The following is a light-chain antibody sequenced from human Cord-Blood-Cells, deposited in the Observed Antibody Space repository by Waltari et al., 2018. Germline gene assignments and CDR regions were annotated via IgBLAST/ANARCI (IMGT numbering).Light chain of an antibody. CDR3: SSYTSSSTRV. J-gene: IGLJ2*01. V-gene: IGLV2-14*01. CDR1: SSDVVGYNS. CDR2: DVS. Sequence: QSALTQPASVSGSPGQSITISCTGTSSDVVGYNSVSWYQQHPGKAPKLMIYDVSNRPSGVSNRFSGSKSGNTASLTISGLQAEDEADYYCSSYTSSSTRVFGGGTKLTVL.